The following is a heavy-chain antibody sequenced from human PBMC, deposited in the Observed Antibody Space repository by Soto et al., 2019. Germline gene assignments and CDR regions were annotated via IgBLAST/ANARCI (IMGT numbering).Heavy chain of an antibody. CDR3: AKDGSTTGDFWSGYYLYYYYGMDV. CDR1: GFTFSSYA. Sequence: LRLSCAASGFTFSSYAMSWVRQAPGKGLEWVSAISGSGGSTYYADSVKGRFTISRDNSKNTLYLQMNSLRAEDTAVYYCAKDGSTTGDFWSGYYLYYYYGMDVWGQGTTVTVSS. J-gene: IGHJ6*02. CDR2: ISGSGGST. D-gene: IGHD3-3*01. V-gene: IGHV3-23*01.